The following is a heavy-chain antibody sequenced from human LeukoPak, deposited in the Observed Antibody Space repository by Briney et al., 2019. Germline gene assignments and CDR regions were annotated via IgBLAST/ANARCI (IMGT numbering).Heavy chain of an antibody. D-gene: IGHD6-19*01. CDR1: GGSISSSSYY. CDR2: IYYSGST. Sequence: SETLSLTCTVSGGSISSSSYYWGWIRQPPGKGLEWIGSIYYSGSTYYNPSLKSRVTISVDTSKNQFSLKLSSVTAADTAVYYRARDGVAVAGRDYWGQGTLVTVSS. CDR3: ARDGVAVAGRDY. J-gene: IGHJ4*02. V-gene: IGHV4-39*07.